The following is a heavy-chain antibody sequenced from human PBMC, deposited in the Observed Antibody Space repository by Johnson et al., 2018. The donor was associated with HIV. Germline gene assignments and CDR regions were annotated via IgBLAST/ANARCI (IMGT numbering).Heavy chain of an antibody. Sequence: QEQLVESGGGVVQPGTSMRLSCVVSGLNFSDYSMHWVRQTPGQGLERVAVISFDGHTKSYADSVKVRFPLSIDNSNNTLYLQMNSRRVEDTALYLCARGRVSMKVVDLRGGGLDFWGQGTKVAVSS. V-gene: IGHV3-30*04. J-gene: IGHJ3*01. D-gene: IGHD3-22*01. CDR3: ARGRVSMKVVDLRGGGLDF. CDR2: ISFDGHTK. CDR1: GLNFSDYS.